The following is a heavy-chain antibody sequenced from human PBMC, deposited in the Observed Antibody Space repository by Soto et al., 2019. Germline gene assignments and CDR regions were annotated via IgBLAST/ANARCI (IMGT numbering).Heavy chain of an antibody. V-gene: IGHV1-8*01. Sequence: QVQLVQSGAEVKKPGASVKVSCKASGYTFTSYDINWVRQATGQGLEWMGWMNRNSGNTGYAQKFQGRVTMTRNTSISTAYMELSSLRSEDTAVYYCARTGCSSTSCYIGPYYYYYMDVWGKGTTVTVSS. CDR1: GYTFTSYD. CDR3: ARTGCSSTSCYIGPYYYYYMDV. CDR2: MNRNSGNT. J-gene: IGHJ6*03. D-gene: IGHD2-2*02.